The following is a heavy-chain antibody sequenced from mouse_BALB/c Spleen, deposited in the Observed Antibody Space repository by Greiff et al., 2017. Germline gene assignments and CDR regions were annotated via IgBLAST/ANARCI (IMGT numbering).Heavy chain of an antibody. Sequence: EVQLVESGGGLVQPGGSRKLSCAASGFTFSSFGMHWVRQAPEKGLEWVAYISSGSSTIYYADTVKGRFTISRDNPKNTLFLQMTSLRSEDTAMYYCARGYDYDEGFAYWGQGTLVTVSA. D-gene: IGHD2-4*01. CDR2: ISSGSSTI. CDR1: GFTFSSFG. J-gene: IGHJ3*01. V-gene: IGHV5-17*02. CDR3: ARGYDYDEGFAY.